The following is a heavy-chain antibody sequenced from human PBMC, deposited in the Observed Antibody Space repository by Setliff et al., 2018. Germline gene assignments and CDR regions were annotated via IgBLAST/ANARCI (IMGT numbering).Heavy chain of an antibody. J-gene: IGHJ4*02. CDR1: GGSISGSSYY. Sequence: LSLTCTVSGGSISGSSYYWGRIRQPPGKGLEWIGSIYYSGSTYYNPSLKSRVTISVDTSKNQFSLKLSSVTAADTAVYYCARAKGYCSSTSCRIYYFDYWGQGTLVTAPQ. CDR3: ARAKGYCSSTSCRIYYFDY. D-gene: IGHD2-2*01. CDR2: IYYSGST. V-gene: IGHV4-39*07.